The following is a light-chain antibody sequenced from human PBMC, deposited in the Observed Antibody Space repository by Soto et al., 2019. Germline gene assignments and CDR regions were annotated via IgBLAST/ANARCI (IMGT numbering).Light chain of an antibody. CDR1: TSGVGSYHF. J-gene: IGLJ2*01. CDR3: CSYSGTSTLVV. CDR2: EGS. Sequence: QSALTQPASVSGSPGQSITIYCTGTTSGVGSYHFVSWYQQHPGKAPKLMIYEGSKRPSGISNRFSGSKSGNTASLTVSGLQAEDEADYYCCSYSGTSTLVVFGGGTKLTVL. V-gene: IGLV2-23*03.